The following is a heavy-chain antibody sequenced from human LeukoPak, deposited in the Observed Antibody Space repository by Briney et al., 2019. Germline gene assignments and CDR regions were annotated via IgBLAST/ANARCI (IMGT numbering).Heavy chain of an antibody. V-gene: IGHV3-21*01. CDR2: ISSSSSYI. CDR1: GFIFSTYW. J-gene: IGHJ4*02. D-gene: IGHD2-21*01. Sequence: GGSLRLSCAASGFIFSTYWMSWVRQAPGKGLEWVSSISSSSSYIYYADSVKGRFTISRDNAKNSLYLQMNSLRAEDTAVYYCARADGDWLDYWGQGTLVTVSS. CDR3: ARADGDWLDY.